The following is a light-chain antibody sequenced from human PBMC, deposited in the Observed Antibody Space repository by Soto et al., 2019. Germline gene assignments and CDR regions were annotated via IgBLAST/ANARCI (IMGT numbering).Light chain of an antibody. Sequence: DIQMTQSPSTLSACVGDRVTITCRASQGISSWLDWYQQKPGKAPKLLIYDASSLESGVPSRFSGSVSGTEFTLTVSSLQPDDFATYYCQQYNSYSGTFGQGPNVEIK. CDR3: QQYNSYSGT. J-gene: IGKJ1*01. CDR1: QGISSW. V-gene: IGKV1-5*01. CDR2: DAS.